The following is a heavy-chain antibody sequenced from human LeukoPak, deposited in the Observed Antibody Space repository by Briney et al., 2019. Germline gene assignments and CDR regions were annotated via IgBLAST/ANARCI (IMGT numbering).Heavy chain of an antibody. CDR3: ARDNSRAYSTLDY. V-gene: IGHV4-4*02. CDR1: GGSISSSNW. D-gene: IGHD6-13*01. Sequence: PSGTLSLTCAVSGGSISSSNWWSWVRQPPGKGLEWIGEIYHSGSTNYNPSLKSRVTISVDKSKNQCSLKLSSVTAADTAVYYCARDNSRAYSTLDYWGQGTLVTVSS. J-gene: IGHJ4*02. CDR2: IYHSGST.